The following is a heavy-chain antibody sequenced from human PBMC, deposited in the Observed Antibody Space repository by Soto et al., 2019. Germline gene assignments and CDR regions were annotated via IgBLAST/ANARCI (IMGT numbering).Heavy chain of an antibody. V-gene: IGHV1-18*01. Sequence: EASVKVSCKASGYTFTSYGISWVRQAPGQGLEWMGWISAYNGNTNYAQKLQGRVTMTTDTSTSTAYMELSSLRSGDTAVYFCARDLYSTIWYVRVFDMWGQGTMVTVSS. J-gene: IGHJ3*02. D-gene: IGHD6-13*01. CDR3: ARDLYSTIWYVRVFDM. CDR1: GYTFTSYG. CDR2: ISAYNGNT.